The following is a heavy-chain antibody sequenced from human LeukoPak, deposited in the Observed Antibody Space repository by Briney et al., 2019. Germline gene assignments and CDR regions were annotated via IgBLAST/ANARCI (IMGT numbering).Heavy chain of an antibody. CDR2: IYYSGST. V-gene: IGHV4-39*01. CDR1: GGSISSSSYY. Sequence: PSETLSLTCTVSGGSISSSSYYWGWIRQPPGKGLEWIGSIYYSGSTYYNPSLKSRVTISVDTSKNQFSLKLSSVTAADTAVYYCARGPLGAAFVVVPAALDPWGQGTLVTVSS. J-gene: IGHJ5*02. CDR3: ARGPLGAAFVVVPAALDP. D-gene: IGHD2-2*01.